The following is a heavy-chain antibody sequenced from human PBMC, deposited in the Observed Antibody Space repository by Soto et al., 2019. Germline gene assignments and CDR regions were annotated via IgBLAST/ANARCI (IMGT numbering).Heavy chain of an antibody. Sequence: SVKVSCKASGGTFSSYAISWVRQAPGQGLEWMGGIIPIFGTANYAQKFQGRVTITADESTSTAYMELSSLRSEDTAVYYCAREQGVGIAAAGPSYYWGEGTLVTVAS. J-gene: IGHJ4*02. CDR2: IIPIFGTA. D-gene: IGHD6-13*01. CDR1: GGTFSSYA. V-gene: IGHV1-69*13. CDR3: AREQGVGIAAAGPSYY.